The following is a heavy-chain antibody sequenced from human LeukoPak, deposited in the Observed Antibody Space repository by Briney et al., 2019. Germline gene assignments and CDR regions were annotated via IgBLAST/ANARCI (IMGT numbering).Heavy chain of an antibody. V-gene: IGHV1-2*02. CDR1: GYTFTGYY. Sequence: ASVKVSCKASGYTFTGYYMHWVRQAPGQGLEWMGWINPNSGGTNYAQKFQGRVTMTRDTSISTAYMELSRLRSDDTAVYYCARQLELRPRPGYFDYWGQGTLVTVSS. CDR2: INPNSGGT. D-gene: IGHD1-26*01. J-gene: IGHJ4*02. CDR3: ARQLELRPRPGYFDY.